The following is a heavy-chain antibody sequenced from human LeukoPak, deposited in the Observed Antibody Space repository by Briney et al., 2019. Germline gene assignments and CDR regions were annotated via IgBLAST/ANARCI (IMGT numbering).Heavy chain of an antibody. J-gene: IGHJ3*02. CDR2: IHYSGST. D-gene: IGHD3-3*01. Sequence: PSEALPLTCTASGGSISGYYWSWIRQPPGKGLEWIGEIHYSGSTKYNSWRKRRVTISVDTSKNLSALRLSSVTAADTAVYYCARHASGYIFDIWGQGTMVTVSS. CDR3: ARHASGYIFDI. V-gene: IGHV4-59*08. CDR1: GGSISGYY.